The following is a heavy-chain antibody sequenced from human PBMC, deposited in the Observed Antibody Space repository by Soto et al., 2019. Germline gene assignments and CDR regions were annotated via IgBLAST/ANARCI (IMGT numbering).Heavy chain of an antibody. J-gene: IGHJ6*02. CDR1: GGSIISGDYY. V-gene: IGHV4-30-4*01. Sequence: PSETLSLTCTVSGGSIISGDYYCICIRQPPWKGLEWIGYIYYSGSTYCNPSLKSRVTISVDTSKNQFSLKLSSVTAADTAVYYCASHCSSTSCYYYGMDVWGQGTTVTVSS. D-gene: IGHD2-2*01. CDR3: ASHCSSTSCYYYGMDV. CDR2: IYYSGST.